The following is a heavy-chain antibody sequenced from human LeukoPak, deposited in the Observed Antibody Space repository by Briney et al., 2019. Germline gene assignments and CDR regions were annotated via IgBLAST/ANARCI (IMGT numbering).Heavy chain of an antibody. J-gene: IGHJ6*03. D-gene: IGHD5-18*01. CDR2: IIPIFGTA. V-gene: IGHV1-24*01. Sequence: ASVTVSCMVSGYTLTELSMHWVRQAPGKGLEWMGGIIPIFGTANYAQKFQGRVTMTRNTSISTAYMELSSLRSEDTAVYYCARRNSYGRNYYYYYYYMDVWGKGTTVTISS. CDR1: GYTLTELS. CDR3: ARRNSYGRNYYYYYYYMDV.